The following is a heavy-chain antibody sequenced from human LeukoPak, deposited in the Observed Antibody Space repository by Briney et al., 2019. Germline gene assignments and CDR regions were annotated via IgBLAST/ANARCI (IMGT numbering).Heavy chain of an antibody. CDR3: ARGSWYYDSSGCYYFDY. CDR1: GYTFTSYD. Sequence: ASVKVSCKASGYTFTSYDINWVRQATGQELEWMGWMNSNSGNTGYAQKFQGRVTITRNTSISTAYMELSSLRSEDTAVYYCARGSWYYDSSGCYYFDYWGQGTLVTVSS. CDR2: MNSNSGNT. D-gene: IGHD3-22*01. J-gene: IGHJ4*02. V-gene: IGHV1-8*03.